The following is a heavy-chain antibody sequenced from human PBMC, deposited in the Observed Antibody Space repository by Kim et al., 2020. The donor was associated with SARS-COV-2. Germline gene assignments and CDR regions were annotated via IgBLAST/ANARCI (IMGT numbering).Heavy chain of an antibody. CDR1: GVTFSSFA. Sequence: SVKVSCNASGVTFSSFAISWVRQAPGQGLQWMGRIIPTIGVTKYAQSFQGRVTITADKSTHTAYLALSSLRPDDTAVYFFVRGEAIAIWGPGTLVPV. CDR3: VRGEAIAI. V-gene: IGHV1-69*04. J-gene: IGHJ3*02. CDR2: IIPTIGVT. D-gene: IGHD1-26*01.